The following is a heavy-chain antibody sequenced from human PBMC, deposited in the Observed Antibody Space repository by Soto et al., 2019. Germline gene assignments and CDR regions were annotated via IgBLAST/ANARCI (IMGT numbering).Heavy chain of an antibody. CDR1: GDSVSSSSAA. V-gene: IGHV6-1*01. J-gene: IGHJ6*01. D-gene: IGHD2-21*01. Sequence: SQTLALTCDISGDSVSSSSAAWNWIRQSPSRGLEWLGRTYYRSKWIHEYTVSMESRITINPDTSKNQFSLHTYSVTPEDTAVYYCEGVVWFRGMDVWGQGTPVNVSS. CDR2: TYYRSKWIH. CDR3: EGVVWFRGMDV.